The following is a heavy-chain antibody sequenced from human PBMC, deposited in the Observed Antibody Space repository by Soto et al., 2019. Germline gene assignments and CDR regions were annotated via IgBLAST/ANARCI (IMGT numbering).Heavy chain of an antibody. CDR1: GGSISSYY. Sequence: PSETLSLTCTVSGGSISSYYWSWIRQPPGKGLEWIGYIYYSGSTNYNPPLKSRVTISVDTSKNQFSLKLSSVTAADTAVYYCARSSGWYYFDYWGQGTLVTVSS. CDR3: ARSSGWYYFDY. CDR2: IYYSGST. D-gene: IGHD6-19*01. V-gene: IGHV4-59*01. J-gene: IGHJ4*02.